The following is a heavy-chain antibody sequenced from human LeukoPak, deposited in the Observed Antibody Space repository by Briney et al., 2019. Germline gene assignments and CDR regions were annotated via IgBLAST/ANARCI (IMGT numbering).Heavy chain of an antibody. V-gene: IGHV3-66*01. CDR1: AFAVSSHS. Sequence: GGSLRLSCVASAFAVSSHSMTWVRQAPGRGLEWVSLIDSDENSHYADSVKGRFTISRDMSKNTVYLQMKTLRVEDTAVYFCASGVYGTKYYYGLDVWGPGTTVAVSS. CDR3: ASGVYGTKYYYGLDV. J-gene: IGHJ6*02. D-gene: IGHD6-13*01. CDR2: IDSDENS.